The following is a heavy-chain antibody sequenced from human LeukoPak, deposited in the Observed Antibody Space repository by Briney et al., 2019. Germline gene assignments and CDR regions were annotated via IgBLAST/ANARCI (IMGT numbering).Heavy chain of an antibody. CDR2: IYYSGST. D-gene: IGHD3-22*01. V-gene: IGHV4-59*01. J-gene: IGHJ4*02. Sequence: SETLPLTCTVSGGSISSYYWSWIRQPPGKGLEWIGYIYYSGSTNYNPSLKSRVTISVDTSKNQFSLKLSSVTAADTAVYYCARDRNYYDSGGYSLDYWGQGTLVTVSS. CDR3: ARDRNYYDSGGYSLDY. CDR1: GGSISSYY.